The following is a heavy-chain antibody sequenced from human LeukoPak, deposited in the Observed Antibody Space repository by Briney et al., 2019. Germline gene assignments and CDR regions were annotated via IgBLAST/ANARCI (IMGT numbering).Heavy chain of an antibody. CDR3: ARESDYDAFDI. Sequence: GGSLRLSCAASGFTFDDYAMHWVRQAPGKGLEWVSGISWNSGSIGYADSVKGRFTISRDNAKNSLYLQMNSLRAEDTAVYYCARESDYDAFDIWGQGTMVTVSS. D-gene: IGHD4-17*01. CDR2: ISWNSGSI. J-gene: IGHJ3*02. CDR1: GFTFDDYA. V-gene: IGHV3-9*01.